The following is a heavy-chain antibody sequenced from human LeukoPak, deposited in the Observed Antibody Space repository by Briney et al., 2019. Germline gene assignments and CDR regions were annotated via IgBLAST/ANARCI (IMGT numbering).Heavy chain of an antibody. Sequence: GGSLRLSCAASGFTFSSYAMHWVRQAPGKGLEWVAVISYDGSNKYYADSVKGRFTISRDNSKNTLYLQMNSLRAEDTAVYYCARDSTPYYDILTGYYRGDFDYWGQGTLVTVSS. D-gene: IGHD3-9*01. V-gene: IGHV3-30-3*01. J-gene: IGHJ4*02. CDR2: ISYDGSNK. CDR3: ARDSTPYYDILTGYYRGDFDY. CDR1: GFTFSSYA.